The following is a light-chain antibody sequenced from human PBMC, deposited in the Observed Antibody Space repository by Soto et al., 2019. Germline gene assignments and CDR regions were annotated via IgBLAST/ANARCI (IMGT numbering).Light chain of an antibody. Sequence: EIVLTQSAATLSLSPGERATLSYRASQSVSSYLAWYQQKPGQAPRLLIYDASNRATGIPARFSGSGSGTDFTLTISSLEPEDSAIYYCQQRLNWPPLTFGGGTKVEIK. CDR3: QQRLNWPPLT. CDR1: QSVSSY. J-gene: IGKJ4*01. V-gene: IGKV3-11*01. CDR2: DAS.